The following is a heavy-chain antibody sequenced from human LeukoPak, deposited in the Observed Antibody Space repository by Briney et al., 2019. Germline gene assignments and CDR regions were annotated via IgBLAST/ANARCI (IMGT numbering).Heavy chain of an antibody. D-gene: IGHD6-13*01. V-gene: IGHV1-46*01. CDR2: INPSGGST. J-gene: IGHJ5*02. CDR3: ARVGRQGYSSSWYWFDP. CDR1: GYTFTSYY. Sequence: ASVKVSCKASGYTFTSYYMHWVRQAPGQGLEWMGIINPSGGSTSYAQKFQGRVTMTRDTSTSTVYMELSSVRSEDTAVYYCARVGRQGYSSSWYWFDPWGQGTLVTVSS.